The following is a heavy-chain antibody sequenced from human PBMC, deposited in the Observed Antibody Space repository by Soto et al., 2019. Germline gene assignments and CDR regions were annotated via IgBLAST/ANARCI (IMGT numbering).Heavy chain of an antibody. V-gene: IGHV3-74*01. D-gene: IGHD3-22*01. J-gene: IGHJ4*02. Sequence: SLRLSCADSGFSFSSYWMHWVRQGPGKGLVWVSRINTDGSSTNYADSVKGRFTISRDNAKNTLYLQMNSLRAEDTAVYYCARDDYPYYDDSSGYHFDYWGQGALVTVSS. CDR3: ARDDYPYYDDSSGYHFDY. CDR2: INTDGSST. CDR1: GFSFSSYW.